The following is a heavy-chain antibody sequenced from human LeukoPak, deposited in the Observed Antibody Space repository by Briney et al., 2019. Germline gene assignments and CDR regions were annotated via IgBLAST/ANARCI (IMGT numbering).Heavy chain of an antibody. J-gene: IGHJ4*02. V-gene: IGHV1-18*01. CDR3: VREGGSSGYYFFHY. CDR2: ISAYNGNT. D-gene: IGHD3-22*01. CDR1: GGTFSSYA. Sequence: ASVKVSCKASGGTFSSYAISWVRQAPGQGLEWMGWISAYNGNTNYAQKLQGRVTMTTDTSTTTAYMELRSLRSDDTAVYYCVREGGSSGYYFFHYWGQGTLVTVSS.